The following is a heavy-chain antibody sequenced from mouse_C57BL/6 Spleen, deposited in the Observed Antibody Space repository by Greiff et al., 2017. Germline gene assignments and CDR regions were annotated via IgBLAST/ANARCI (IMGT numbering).Heavy chain of an antibody. CDR2: IDPRDGST. CDR1: GYTFTDHT. D-gene: IGHD2-12*01. V-gene: IGHV1-78*01. Sequence: VQLQQSDAELVKPGASVKISCKVSGYTFTDHTIHWMKQRPEQGLEWIGYIDPRDGSTNYNEKFKGKAKLTADKSSSTAYMQLNSLTSEDSAVYVCERYSEAGYWDFDDWGTGTTVTVSS. J-gene: IGHJ1*03. CDR3: ERYSEAGYWDFDD.